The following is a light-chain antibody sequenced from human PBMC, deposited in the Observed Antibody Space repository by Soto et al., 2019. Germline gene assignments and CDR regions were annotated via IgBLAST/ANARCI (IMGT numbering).Light chain of an antibody. CDR2: GAS. J-gene: IGKJ2*01. CDR1: QSVSSN. Sequence: EIVMTQSPATLSVSPGERATLSCRASQSVSSNLAWYQQKPGQAPRLLIYGASTRATGIPARFSGSGSGTEFTLTITSLQSEGLAVYYCQQYNNWPPYTFGQGTKLEIK. CDR3: QQYNNWPPYT. V-gene: IGKV3-15*01.